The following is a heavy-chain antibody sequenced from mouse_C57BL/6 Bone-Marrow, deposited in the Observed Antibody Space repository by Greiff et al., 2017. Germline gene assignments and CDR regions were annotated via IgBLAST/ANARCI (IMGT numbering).Heavy chain of an antibody. CDR1: GYTFTSYW. D-gene: IGHD2-3*01. J-gene: IGHJ1*03. V-gene: IGHV1-52*01. CDR3: ARWDGYRYWYFDV. CDR2: IDPSDSET. Sequence: QVQLKQPGAELVRPGSSVKLSCKASGYTFTSYWMHWVKQRPIQGLEWIGNIDPSDSETHYNQKFKDKATLTVDKSSSTAYMQLSSLTSEDSAVYDCARWDGYRYWYFDVWGTGTTVTVSS.